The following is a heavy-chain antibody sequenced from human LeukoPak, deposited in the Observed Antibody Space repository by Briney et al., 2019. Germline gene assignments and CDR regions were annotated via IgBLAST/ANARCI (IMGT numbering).Heavy chain of an antibody. CDR3: AKGSYWGSGYYFDF. CDR2: ITSSGSTA. J-gene: IGHJ4*02. CDR1: GFTFSSYV. V-gene: IGHV3-23*01. D-gene: IGHD7-27*01. Sequence: GGSLRLSCAASGFTFSSYVMGWVRQAPGKGLEWVSSITSSGSTAYYADSVKGRFTISRDNSENTLYLQMSSLRADETALYYCAKGSYWGSGYYFDFWGQGALVTVSS.